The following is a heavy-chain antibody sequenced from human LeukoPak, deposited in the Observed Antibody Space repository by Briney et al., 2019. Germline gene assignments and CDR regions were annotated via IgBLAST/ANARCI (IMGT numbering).Heavy chain of an antibody. V-gene: IGHV4-39*01. Sequence: LETLSLSCTVPGGSISSSSYNWGSIRQPPGKGLESIGSIYYSGRTYYNPSLKSRVTISIDTSKNQFSLNLSSVTAADTAVYYCARRRYYDSTGYLDWGQGTLVTVSS. CDR1: GGSISSSSYN. J-gene: IGHJ1*01. CDR3: ARRRYYDSTGYLD. CDR2: IYYSGRT. D-gene: IGHD3-22*01.